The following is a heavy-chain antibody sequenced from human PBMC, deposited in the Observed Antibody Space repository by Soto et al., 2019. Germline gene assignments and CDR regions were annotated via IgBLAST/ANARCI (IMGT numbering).Heavy chain of an antibody. CDR3: ANQYYDILTGYYISYYGMDV. Sequence: SETLSLTCTVSGGSISSSSYYWGWIRQPPGKGLEWIGSIYYSGSTYYNPSLKSRVTISVDTSKNQFSLKLSSVTAADTAVYYCANQYYDILTGYYISYYGMDVWGQGTTVTVSS. J-gene: IGHJ6*02. V-gene: IGHV4-39*01. CDR2: IYYSGST. CDR1: GGSISSSSYY. D-gene: IGHD3-9*01.